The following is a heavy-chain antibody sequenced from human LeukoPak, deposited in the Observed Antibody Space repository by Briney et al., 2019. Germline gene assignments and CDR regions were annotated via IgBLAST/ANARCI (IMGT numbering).Heavy chain of an antibody. V-gene: IGHV1-2*02. CDR3: ARDRVYAFDI. CDR1: GGTFSSYA. CDR2: INPNSGGT. J-gene: IGHJ3*02. D-gene: IGHD1-14*01. Sequence: ASVKVSCKASGGTFSSYAISWVRQAPGQGLEWMGWINPNSGGTNYAQKFQGRVTMTRDTSISTAYMELSRLRSDDTAVYYCARDRVYAFDIWGQGTMVTVSS.